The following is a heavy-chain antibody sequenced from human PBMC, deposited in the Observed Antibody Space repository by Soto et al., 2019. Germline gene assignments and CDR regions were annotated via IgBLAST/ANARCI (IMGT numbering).Heavy chain of an antibody. CDR2: IDWDDDK. V-gene: IGHV2-70*11. Sequence: SGPTLVNPTQTLTLTCTFSGFSLSTSGMCVSWIRQPPGKALEWLARIDWDDDKYYSTSLKTRLTISKDTSKNQVVLTMTNMDPVDTATYYCARIKSAAEMATNYYYYGMDAWGQGSTVT. CDR3: ARIKSAAEMATNYYYYGMDA. CDR1: GFSLSTSGMC. J-gene: IGHJ6*02. D-gene: IGHD5-12*01.